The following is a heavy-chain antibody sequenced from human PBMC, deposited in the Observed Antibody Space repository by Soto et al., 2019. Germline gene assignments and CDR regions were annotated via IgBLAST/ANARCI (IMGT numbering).Heavy chain of an antibody. J-gene: IGHJ5*02. V-gene: IGHV1-69*01. D-gene: IGHD1-7*01. CDR1: GGTFSSYA. CDR2: IIPIFGTA. CDR3: ARLIRAGTTKNWFDP. Sequence: QVPLVQSGAEVKKPGSSVKVSCKASGGTFSSYAISWVRQAPGQGLEWMGGIIPIFGTANYAQKFQGRVTITADESMSTAYMELSSLRSEDTAVHYCARLIRAGTTKNWFDPWGQGTLVTVSS.